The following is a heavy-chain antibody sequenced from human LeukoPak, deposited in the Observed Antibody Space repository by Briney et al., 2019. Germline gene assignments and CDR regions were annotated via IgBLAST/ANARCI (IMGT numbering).Heavy chain of an antibody. Sequence: SEALSLTCAVSGGSFSGYYWYWIRQPPGKGLEWIGEINHGESTNYNPSLKSRATLSVDTSKNQFSLKLTSVTAADTAVYYCARGRTYYYDTSGYYPSIYYGMDVWGQGTTVIVSS. D-gene: IGHD3-22*01. CDR3: ARGRTYYYDTSGYYPSIYYGMDV. CDR2: INHGEST. J-gene: IGHJ6*02. V-gene: IGHV4-34*01. CDR1: GGSFSGYY.